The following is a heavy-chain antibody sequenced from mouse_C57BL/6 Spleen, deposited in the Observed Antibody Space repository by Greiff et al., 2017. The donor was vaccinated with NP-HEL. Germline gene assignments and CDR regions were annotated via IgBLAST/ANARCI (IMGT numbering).Heavy chain of an antibody. V-gene: IGHV5-17*01. J-gene: IGHJ3*01. CDR2: ISSGSSTI. CDR1: GFTFSDYG. D-gene: IGHD2-3*01. CDR3: ARGRLLGFAY. Sequence: DVMLVESGGGLVKPGGSLKLSCAASGFTFSDYGMHWVRQAPEKGLEWVAYISSGSSTIYYADTVKGRFTISRDNAKNTLFLQMTSLRSEDTAMYYCARGRLLGFAYWGQGTLVTVSA.